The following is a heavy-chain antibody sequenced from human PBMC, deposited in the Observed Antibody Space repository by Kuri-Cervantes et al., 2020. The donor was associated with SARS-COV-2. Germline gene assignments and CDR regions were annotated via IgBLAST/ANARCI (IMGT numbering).Heavy chain of an antibody. CDR3: ASVRWGDSGYDLFRENDYYYYCMDV. V-gene: IGHV4-59*01. J-gene: IGHJ6*02. CDR1: GGSISSYY. CDR2: IYYRGST. Sequence: SETLSLTCTVSGGSISSYYWSWIRQPPGKGLEWIGYIYYRGSTNYNPSLKSRVTISVDTSKNQFSLKLSSVTAADTAVYYCASVRWGDSGYDLFRENDYYYYCMDVWGQGTTVTVSS. D-gene: IGHD5-12*01.